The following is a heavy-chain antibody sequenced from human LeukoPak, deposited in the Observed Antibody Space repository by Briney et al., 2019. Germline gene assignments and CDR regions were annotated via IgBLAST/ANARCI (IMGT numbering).Heavy chain of an antibody. J-gene: IGHJ6*02. CDR3: ARSIPYCSSTSCHYGMDV. CDR2: IYYNGST. Sequence: SETLSLTCTVSGGSISSYYWSWIRQPPGKGLEWIGYIYYNGSTNYNPSLKSRVTISVDTSKNQFSLKLSSVTAADTAVYYCARSIPYCSSTSCHYGMDVWGQGTTVTVSS. D-gene: IGHD2-2*01. CDR1: GGSISSYY. V-gene: IGHV4-59*08.